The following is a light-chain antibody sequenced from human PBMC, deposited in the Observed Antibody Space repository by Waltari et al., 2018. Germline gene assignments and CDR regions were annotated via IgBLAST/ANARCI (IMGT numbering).Light chain of an antibody. CDR3: SSYTSSRDVV. Sequence: QSALTQPASVSGSPGQSITISCTGTSSDVGGYNYVSWYQQHPGKAPKLMIYDVSKRPSWVSNRFSGSKSGNTASLTISGLQAEDEADYYCSSYTSSRDVVFGGGTKLTVL. CDR2: DVS. CDR1: SSDVGGYNY. V-gene: IGLV2-14*01. J-gene: IGLJ2*01.